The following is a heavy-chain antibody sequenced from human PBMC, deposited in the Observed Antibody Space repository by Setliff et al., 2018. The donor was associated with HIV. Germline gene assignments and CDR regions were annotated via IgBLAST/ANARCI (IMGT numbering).Heavy chain of an antibody. V-gene: IGHV1-18*01. CDR2: IGPYNDRT. D-gene: IGHD2-8*02. Sequence: ASVKVSCKASGYTFATDGISWVRQAPGQGLEWMGWIGPYNDRTEYAQEFQGRVSLTIDTSASTAYMELRNLRSDDTAVYYCARVQVGDPYYSYYYMDVWGEGTTVTVSS. J-gene: IGHJ6*03. CDR1: GYTFATDG. CDR3: ARVQVGDPYYSYYYMDV.